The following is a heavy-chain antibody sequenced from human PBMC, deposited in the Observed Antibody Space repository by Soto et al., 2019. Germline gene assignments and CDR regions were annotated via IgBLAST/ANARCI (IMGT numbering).Heavy chain of an antibody. D-gene: IGHD2-8*01. Sequence: ASVKVSCKTSGGTFSSYAISWVRQAPGQGLEWMGGIVPLFRTTNYAQKFQGRVTMTRNTSISTAYMELSSLRSEDTAVYYCARYLGGSNGFDCWGQGTLVTVSS. CDR2: IVPLFRTT. J-gene: IGHJ4*02. CDR3: ARYLGGSNGFDC. V-gene: IGHV1-69*05. CDR1: GGTFSSYA.